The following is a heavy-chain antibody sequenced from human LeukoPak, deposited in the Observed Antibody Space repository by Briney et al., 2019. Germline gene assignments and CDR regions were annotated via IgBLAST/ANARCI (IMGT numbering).Heavy chain of an antibody. J-gene: IGHJ6*02. CDR2: ISYDGSNK. Sequence: PGRCLRLSCAASGSTFSGYAMPWVRQAPGKGLEWVAVISYDGSNKYYADSVKGRFTISRDNSKNTLYLQMNSLRAEDTAVYYGARGGYSSGWYRRKDYYYYGMDVWGQGTTVTVSS. CDR1: GSTFSGYA. V-gene: IGHV3-30-3*01. CDR3: ARGGYSSGWYRRKDYYYYGMDV. D-gene: IGHD6-19*01.